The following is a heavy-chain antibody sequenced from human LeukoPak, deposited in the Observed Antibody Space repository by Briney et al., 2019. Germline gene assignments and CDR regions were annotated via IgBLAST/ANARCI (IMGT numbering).Heavy chain of an antibody. V-gene: IGHV4-34*01. CDR1: GGSFSGHY. D-gene: IGHD5-24*01. CDR2: INHSGST. Sequence: PSETLSLTCAVYGGSFSGHYWSWIRQPPGKGLEWIGEINHSGSTNYNPSLKSRVTISVDTSKNQFSLKLSSVTAADTAVYYCAREMATGFGYWGQGTLVTVSS. J-gene: IGHJ4*02. CDR3: AREMATGFGY.